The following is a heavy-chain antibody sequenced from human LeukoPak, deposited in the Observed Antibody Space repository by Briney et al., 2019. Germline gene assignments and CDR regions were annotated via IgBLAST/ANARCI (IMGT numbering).Heavy chain of an antibody. J-gene: IGHJ4*02. CDR1: GFTFSSYA. V-gene: IGHV3-64*01. D-gene: IGHD2-2*02. CDR3: ARAGYCSSTSCYNFDY. Sequence: GGSLRLSXAASGFTFSSYAMHWVRQAPGKGVEYVSAISSNGGSTYYANSVKGRFTISRDNSKNTLYLQMGSLRAEDMAVYYCARAGYCSSTSCYNFDYWGQGTLVTVSS. CDR2: ISSNGGST.